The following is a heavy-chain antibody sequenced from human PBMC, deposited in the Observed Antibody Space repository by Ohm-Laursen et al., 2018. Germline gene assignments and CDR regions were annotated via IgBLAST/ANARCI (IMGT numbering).Heavy chain of an antibody. CDR2: ISSSSSYI. J-gene: IGHJ6*02. Sequence: GSLRLSCAASGFTFSSYSMNWVRQAPGKGLEWVSSISSSSSYIYYADSVKGRFTISRDNAKNSLYLQMNSLRAEDTAVYYCAKDPATGPDYYYGMDVWGQGITVTVSS. CDR3: AKDPATGPDYYYGMDV. CDR1: GFTFSSYS. D-gene: IGHD5-12*01. V-gene: IGHV3-21*01.